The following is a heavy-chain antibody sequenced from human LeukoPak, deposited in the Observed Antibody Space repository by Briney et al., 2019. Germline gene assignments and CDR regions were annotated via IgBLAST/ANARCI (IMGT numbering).Heavy chain of an antibody. J-gene: IGHJ4*02. D-gene: IGHD5-12*01. CDR1: GYTFTSYG. Sequence: EASVKVSCKASGYTFTSYGISWVRQAPGQGLEWMGWISAYNGNTNYAQKLQGRVTMTTDTSTSIAYMELRSLRSDDTAVYYCARDSPSNIVATIFDYWGQGTLVTVSS. CDR2: ISAYNGNT. V-gene: IGHV1-18*04. CDR3: ARDSPSNIVATIFDY.